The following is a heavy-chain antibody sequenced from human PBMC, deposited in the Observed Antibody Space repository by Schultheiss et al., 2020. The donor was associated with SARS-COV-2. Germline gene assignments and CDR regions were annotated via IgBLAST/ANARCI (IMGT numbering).Heavy chain of an antibody. CDR2: ISAYNGNT. CDR1: GYTFTSYG. J-gene: IGHJ4*02. CDR3: ARLTYSSSWYVADDY. V-gene: IGHV1-18*01. D-gene: IGHD6-13*01. Sequence: ASVKVSCKASGYTFTSYGISWVRQAPGQGLEWMGWISAYNGNTNYAQKLQGRVTMTTDTSTSTAYMELRSLRSDDTAVYYCARLTYSSSWYVADDYWGQGTLVTVSS.